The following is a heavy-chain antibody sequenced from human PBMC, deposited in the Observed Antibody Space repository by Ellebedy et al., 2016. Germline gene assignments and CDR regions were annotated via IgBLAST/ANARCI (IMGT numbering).Heavy chain of an antibody. CDR2: ISSSSSYI. D-gene: IGHD6-19*01. Sequence: GESLKISXAASGFTFSSYSMNWVRQAPGKGLEWVSSISSSSSYIYYADSVKGRFTISRDNAKNSLYLQMNSLRAEDTAVYYCAREPLAVAGTYGMDVWGQGTTVTVSS. J-gene: IGHJ6*02. V-gene: IGHV3-21*01. CDR3: AREPLAVAGTYGMDV. CDR1: GFTFSSYS.